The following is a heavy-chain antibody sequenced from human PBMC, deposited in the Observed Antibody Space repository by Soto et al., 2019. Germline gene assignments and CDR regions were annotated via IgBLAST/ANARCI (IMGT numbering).Heavy chain of an antibody. CDR2: ICYDGSNE. V-gene: IGHV3-33*01. J-gene: IGHJ6*02. Sequence: GGYMRLSCAASGFIFSNVGMHGVRQAPGKGPEWVAVICYDGSNEYYADAVKGRFSISKDNSKNTLYLQMKSLRAEDTAVYYCARDDIPGIAVAKYGMDVWGQGTTVTVSS. CDR1: GFIFSNVG. CDR3: ARDDIPGIAVAKYGMDV. D-gene: IGHD6-19*01.